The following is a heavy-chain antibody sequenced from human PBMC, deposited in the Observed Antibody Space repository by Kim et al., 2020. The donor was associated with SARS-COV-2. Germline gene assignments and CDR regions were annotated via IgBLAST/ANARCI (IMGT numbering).Heavy chain of an antibody. J-gene: IGHJ6*02. CDR1: GFTFSSYG. V-gene: IGHV3-30*18. CDR2: ISYDGSNK. Sequence: GGSLILSCAASGFTFSSYGMHWVRQAPGKGLEWVAVISYDGSNKYYADSVKGRFTISRDNSKNTLYLQMNSLRAEDTAVYYCAKDFSSSWLNYYYYYGMDVWGQGTTVTVSS. D-gene: IGHD6-13*01. CDR3: AKDFSSSWLNYYYYYGMDV.